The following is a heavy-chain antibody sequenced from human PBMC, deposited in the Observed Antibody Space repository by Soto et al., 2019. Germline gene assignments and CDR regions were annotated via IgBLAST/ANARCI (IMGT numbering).Heavy chain of an antibody. J-gene: IGHJ6*04. CDR3: ARVGQDIVVVPPAMSTYYYYGMDV. Sequence: GGSLRLSCSASGFDFNIYYMSWIRQPPGKGLEWVADINSNGATTHYADSVKGRFTISRDNAKKSLYLQMNSLRDDDTAVYYCARVGQDIVVVPPAMSTYYYYGMDVWGKGTTVTVPS. CDR2: INSNGATT. D-gene: IGHD2-2*01. CDR1: GFDFNIYY. V-gene: IGHV3-11*01.